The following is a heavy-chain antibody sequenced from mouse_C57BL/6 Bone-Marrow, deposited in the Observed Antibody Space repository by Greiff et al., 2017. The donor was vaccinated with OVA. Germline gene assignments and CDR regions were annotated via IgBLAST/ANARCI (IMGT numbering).Heavy chain of an antibody. V-gene: IGHV12-3*01. Sequence: VQVVESGPGLVKPSQSLFLTCSITGFPITSGYYWIWIRQSPGKPLEWMGYITHSGETFYNPSLQSPISITRETSKNQFFLQLNSVTTEDTAMYYCAGDDTRWFAYWGQGTLVTVSA. CDR2: ITHSGET. CDR1: GFPITSGYY. J-gene: IGHJ3*01. CDR3: AGDDTRWFAY.